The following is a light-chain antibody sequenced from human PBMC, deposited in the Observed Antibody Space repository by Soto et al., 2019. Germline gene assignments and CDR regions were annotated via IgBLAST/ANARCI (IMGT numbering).Light chain of an antibody. V-gene: IGKV3-20*01. CDR1: QGIGST. CDR3: QQYGSSPIT. CDR2: DAS. Sequence: DIVITQSPDSLAVSLGERATLSCRASQGIGSTLAWYQHKPGQTPRLLIYDASTRATGIPDRFSGSGSGTDFTLTISRLEPEDFAVYYCQQYGSSPITFGQGTRLEIK. J-gene: IGKJ5*01.